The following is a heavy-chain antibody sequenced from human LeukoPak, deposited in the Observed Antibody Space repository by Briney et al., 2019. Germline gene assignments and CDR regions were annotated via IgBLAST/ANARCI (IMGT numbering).Heavy chain of an antibody. CDR1: GGSISSGGYY. Sequence: SQTLSLTCTVSGGSISSGGYYWSWIRQHPGKGLEWIGEINHSGSTNYNPSLKSRVTISVDTSKNQFSLKLSSVTAADTAVYYCARGPWYGSGSYQDYWGQGTLVTVSS. CDR2: INHSGST. V-gene: IGHV4-31*03. J-gene: IGHJ4*02. D-gene: IGHD3-10*01. CDR3: ARGPWYGSGSYQDY.